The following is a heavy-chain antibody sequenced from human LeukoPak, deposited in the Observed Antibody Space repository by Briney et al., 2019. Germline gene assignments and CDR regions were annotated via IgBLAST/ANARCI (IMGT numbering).Heavy chain of an antibody. Sequence: ASVKVSCKAPRGTFDSYGISWARQAPGQGLEWMGGVMAIFGGVKYGQKFQGRATITTDASTSTAYMELSSLTSEDTGIYYCARGELGDRSGFSFFDYWGQGTLVTVSS. D-gene: IGHD3-22*01. CDR2: VMAIFGGV. CDR3: ARGELGDRSGFSFFDY. J-gene: IGHJ4*02. CDR1: RGTFDSYG. V-gene: IGHV1-69*05.